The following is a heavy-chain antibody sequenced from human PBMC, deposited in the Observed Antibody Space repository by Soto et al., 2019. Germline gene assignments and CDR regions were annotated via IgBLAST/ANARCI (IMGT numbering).Heavy chain of an antibody. CDR1: GGTFSSYA. CDR2: IIPIFGTA. D-gene: IGHD2-2*01. CDR3: ARDDDCISTSCYGSRNPDYYYGMDV. V-gene: IGHV1-69*13. Sequence: SVKVSCKASGGTFSSYAISWVRQAPGQGLEWMGGIIPIFGTANYAQKFQGRVTITADESTSTAYMELSSLRSEDTAVYYCARDDDCISTSCYGSRNPDYYYGMDVWGQGTTVTVSS. J-gene: IGHJ6*02.